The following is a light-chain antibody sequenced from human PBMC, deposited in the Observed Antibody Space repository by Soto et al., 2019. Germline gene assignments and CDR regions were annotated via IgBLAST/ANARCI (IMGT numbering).Light chain of an antibody. V-gene: IGKV1-5*01. CDR1: QSISGW. J-gene: IGKJ1*01. CDR2: DAS. Sequence: DVQMTQSHSTLSASVGDRVTITCRASQSISGWLAWYQQKPGKPPKLLIYDASSLEGGVPSRFSGSGSGTEFTLTISSLQPDDFATYYCQQYYSYPWTFGQGTKVDI. CDR3: QQYYSYPWT.